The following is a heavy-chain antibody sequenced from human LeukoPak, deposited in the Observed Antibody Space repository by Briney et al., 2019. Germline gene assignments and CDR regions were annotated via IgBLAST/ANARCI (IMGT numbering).Heavy chain of an antibody. V-gene: IGHV4-34*01. J-gene: IGHJ4*02. Sequence: SETLSLTCAVYGGSFSGYYWSWIRQPPGKGLEWIGEINHSGSTNYNPSLKSRVTTSVDTSKNQFSLKLSSVTAADTAVYYCARAERLWSPNDYWGQGTLVTVSS. CDR2: INHSGST. CDR1: GGSFSGYY. D-gene: IGHD5-18*01. CDR3: ARAERLWSPNDY.